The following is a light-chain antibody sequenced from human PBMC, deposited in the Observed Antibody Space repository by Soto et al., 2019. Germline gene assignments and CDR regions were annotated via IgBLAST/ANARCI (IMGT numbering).Light chain of an antibody. CDR3: QQRFNWVT. CDR1: QSVSNY. J-gene: IGKJ4*01. Sequence: DIVLAQSPATLSLSPGERTTLSCRASQSVSNYLAWYQQKPGQAPRLLIYDASNRATGIPPRFRGSGSGTDFTLTISSLAPEESAVYYCQQRFNWVTVGGGTKVEIK. V-gene: IGKV3-11*01. CDR2: DAS.